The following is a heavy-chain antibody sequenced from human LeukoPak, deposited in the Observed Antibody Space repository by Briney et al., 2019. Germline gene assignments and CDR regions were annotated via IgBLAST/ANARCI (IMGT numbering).Heavy chain of an antibody. CDR1: GGSISSYY. V-gene: IGHV4-59*01. CDR2: TYYSGST. CDR3: ARVLQGSDAFDI. J-gene: IGHJ3*02. Sequence: PSETLSLTCTVSGGSISSYYWSWIRQFPGKGLEWIGYTYYSGSTNYNPSLQRRVTTSVDTSKNQFSLKLRSPSAADTAVYYCARVLQGSDAFDIWGQGTMVTVSS.